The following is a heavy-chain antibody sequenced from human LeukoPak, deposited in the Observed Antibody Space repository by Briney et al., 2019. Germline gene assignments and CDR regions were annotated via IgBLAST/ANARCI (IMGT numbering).Heavy chain of an antibody. Sequence: GGSLRLSCAASGFTFSNYGMHWVRQAPGKGLQWVAVIWYDGSNKYYAESVKGRFTISRDNSKNTLYLQMDSLRAEDTAVYYCARDHFTMVRGAEFDYWGQGTLVTVSS. D-gene: IGHD3-10*01. CDR1: GFTFSNYG. J-gene: IGHJ4*02. CDR3: ARDHFTMVRGAEFDY. V-gene: IGHV3-33*01. CDR2: IWYDGSNK.